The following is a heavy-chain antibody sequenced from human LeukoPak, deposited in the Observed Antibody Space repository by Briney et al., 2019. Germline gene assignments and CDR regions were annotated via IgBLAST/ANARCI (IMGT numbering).Heavy chain of an antibody. J-gene: IGHJ4*02. Sequence: SQTLSLTCTVSGDSISSDISYWSWIRQPAGKELEWIGRVSISGGTNYNPSLRSRVTISVDTSKNQFSLKLTSVTAADTAVYFCARGGTWPTRLDYWGQGTLVTVSS. CDR1: GDSISSDISY. D-gene: IGHD1-1*01. V-gene: IGHV4-61*02. CDR2: VSISGGT. CDR3: ARGGTWPTRLDY.